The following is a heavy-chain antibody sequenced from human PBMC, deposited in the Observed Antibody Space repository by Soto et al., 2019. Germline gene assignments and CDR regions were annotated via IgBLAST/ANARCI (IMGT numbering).Heavy chain of an antibody. CDR1: GYTFTSYG. CDR3: ARDRQGIAYCGGDCYSRVWFDP. J-gene: IGHJ5*02. CDR2: ISAYNGNT. Sequence: GASVKVSCKASGYTFTSYGISWVRQAPGQGLEWMGWISAYNGNTNYAQKLQGRVTMTTDTSTSTAYMELRSLRSDDTAVYYCARDRQGIAYCGGDCYSRVWFDPWGQGTLVTVSS. D-gene: IGHD2-21*02. V-gene: IGHV1-18*01.